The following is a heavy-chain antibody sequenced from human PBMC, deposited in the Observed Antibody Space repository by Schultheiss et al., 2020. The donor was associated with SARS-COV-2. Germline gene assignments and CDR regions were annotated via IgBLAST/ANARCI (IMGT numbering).Heavy chain of an antibody. CDR1: GFTFSSYW. D-gene: IGHD3-10*01. CDR2: INSDGSST. J-gene: IGHJ4*02. Sequence: GGSLRLSCAASGFTFSSYWMHWVRQAPGKGLVWVSRINSDGSSTSYADSVKGRFTISRDNSKNTLYLQMNSLRAEDTAVYYCAYGDYYGSGAFDYWGQGTLVTVSS. V-gene: IGHV3-74*01. CDR3: AYGDYYGSGAFDY.